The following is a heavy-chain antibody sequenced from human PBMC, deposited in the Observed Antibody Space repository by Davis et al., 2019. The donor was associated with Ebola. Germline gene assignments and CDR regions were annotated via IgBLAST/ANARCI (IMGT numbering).Heavy chain of an antibody. Sequence: GGSLRLSCVASGFTLSTSGMHWVRQAPGKGLEWVAFIRFDGSSKHYADSVKGRFSISRDNSKNTLSLQLNSLKPDDTAVYYCAKGPNSYSGSYYPFDYWGQGTLVTVSA. CDR2: IRFDGSSK. V-gene: IGHV3-30*02. CDR1: GFTLSTSG. D-gene: IGHD1-26*01. CDR3: AKGPNSYSGSYYPFDY. J-gene: IGHJ4*02.